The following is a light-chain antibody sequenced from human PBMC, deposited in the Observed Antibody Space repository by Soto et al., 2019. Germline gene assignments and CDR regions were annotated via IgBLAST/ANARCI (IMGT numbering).Light chain of an antibody. J-gene: IGLJ1*01. CDR2: RND. V-gene: IGLV1-47*01. CDR3: AAWDDSLSGSYV. Sequence: QSVLTQPPSASGTPGQRVTVSCSGSSSNIENNYVFSYQHLPGTAPKLLIYRNDQRPSGVSDRFSGSKSGTSASLAISGLRSEDEADYYCAAWDDSLSGSYVFGTGTKVTVL. CDR1: SSNIENNY.